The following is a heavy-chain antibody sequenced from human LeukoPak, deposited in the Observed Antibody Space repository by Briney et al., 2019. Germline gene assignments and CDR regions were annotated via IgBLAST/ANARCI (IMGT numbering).Heavy chain of an antibody. V-gene: IGHV4-39*07. D-gene: IGHD1-14*01. Sequence: SETLSLTCTVSGGSISSSSYYWGWIRQPPGKGLEWIGSIYDSGSTYYNPSLKSRGTISVDTSKNQFSLKLRSVTAADTAVYYCARMQRQPPDYYYYMDVWGKGTTVTVSS. CDR2: IYDSGST. J-gene: IGHJ6*03. CDR3: ARMQRQPPDYYYYMDV. CDR1: GGSISSSSYY.